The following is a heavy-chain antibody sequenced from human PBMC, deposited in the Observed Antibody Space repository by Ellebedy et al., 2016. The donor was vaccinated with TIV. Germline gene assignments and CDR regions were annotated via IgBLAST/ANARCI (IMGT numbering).Heavy chain of an antibody. V-gene: IGHV3-23*01. J-gene: IGHJ4*02. CDR1: GFTFSNYC. CDR3: AKAPIETCRGVIRYPLDN. CDR2: ITGNGINT. D-gene: IGHD2-15*01. Sequence: GESLKISCAASGFTFSNYCMSWVRQAPGKGLEWVSAITGNGINTYQTHSVKGRFTISRDNPKNTLYLQMNSLRAEDTAVYSCAKAPIETCRGVIRYPLDNWGLGTLVTVTS.